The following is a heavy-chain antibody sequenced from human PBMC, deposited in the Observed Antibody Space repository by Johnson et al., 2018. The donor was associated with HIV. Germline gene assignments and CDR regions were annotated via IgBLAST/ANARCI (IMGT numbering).Heavy chain of an antibody. V-gene: IGHV3-30*07. CDR1: GFTFRSYA. CDR2: ISYDGSNK. Sequence: QVQLVESGGGVVQPGRSLRFSCAASGFTFRSYAMHWVRQAPGKGLEWVAVISYDGSNKYYTDSVKGRFTISRDNSENTLYLQMNSLRAEDTAVYYCARGTITLIRGVIGSDVWGQGTMVTVSS. J-gene: IGHJ3*01. CDR3: ARGTITLIRGVIGSDV. D-gene: IGHD3-10*01.